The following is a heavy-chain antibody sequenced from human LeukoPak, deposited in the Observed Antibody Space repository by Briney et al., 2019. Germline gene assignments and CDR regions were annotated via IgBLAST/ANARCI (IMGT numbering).Heavy chain of an antibody. CDR3: ARIDWTPDS. D-gene: IGHD1-1*01. Sequence: PSETLSLTCSVSGYSISNGHVWAWIRQPPGKGLEGIGTIHHSGNTYYNPSLQSRVTVSVDTSRNQFSLRVYSVTAADTGAYYCARIDWTPDSWGQGTLVTVSS. V-gene: IGHV4-38-2*02. J-gene: IGHJ4*02. CDR1: GYSISNGHV. CDR2: IHHSGNT.